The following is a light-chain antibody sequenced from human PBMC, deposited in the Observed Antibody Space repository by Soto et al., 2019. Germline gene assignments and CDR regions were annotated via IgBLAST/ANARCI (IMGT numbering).Light chain of an antibody. Sequence: DIQMTQSPSSLSASVGDRVTITCRSSQTISTYLHWFQQKPGKAPNLLIYAASSLQSGVPSRFSGSGSGTDFTLTISSLQPEDFGTYYCQQTYSNFVSFGGGTKVDIK. CDR1: QTISTY. CDR3: QQTYSNFVS. CDR2: AAS. V-gene: IGKV1-39*01. J-gene: IGKJ4*01.